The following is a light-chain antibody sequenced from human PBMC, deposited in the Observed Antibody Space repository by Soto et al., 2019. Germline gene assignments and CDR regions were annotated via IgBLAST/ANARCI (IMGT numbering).Light chain of an antibody. CDR3: QQSYSTPWT. CDR1: QDISNY. CDR2: AAS. V-gene: IGKV1-39*01. J-gene: IGKJ1*01. Sequence: DIQMTQSPSSLSASVGDRVTITCQASQDISNYLNWYQQKPGKAPELLIYAASSLQSGVPSRFSGSGSGTVFTLTISSLQPEDFATFYCQQSYSTPWTFGQGTKVEIK.